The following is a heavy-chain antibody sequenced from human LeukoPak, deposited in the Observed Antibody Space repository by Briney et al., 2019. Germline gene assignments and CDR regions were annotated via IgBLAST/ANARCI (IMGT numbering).Heavy chain of an antibody. V-gene: IGHV3-48*04. J-gene: IGHJ3*02. CDR1: GFTFSSYS. D-gene: IGHD4/OR15-4a*01. CDR2: ISSSGSTK. Sequence: GGSLRLSCAASGFTFSSYSMNWVRQAPGKGLEWVSYISSSGSTKYYADSVKGRFTVSRDNAKSSLYLQMNSLRAEDTAVYYCARDTYGVLPLRGAFDIWGQGTMVTVSS. CDR3: ARDTYGVLPLRGAFDI.